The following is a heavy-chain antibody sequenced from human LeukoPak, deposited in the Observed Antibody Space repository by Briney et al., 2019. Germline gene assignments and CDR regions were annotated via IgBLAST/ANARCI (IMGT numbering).Heavy chain of an antibody. CDR2: IIPIFGIA. CDR1: GGTFSSYG. Sequence: ASVKVSCKASGGTFSSYGISWVRQAPGQGLEWMGRIIPIFGIANYAQKFQGRVTITADKSTSTAYMELSSLRSEDTAVYYCARALGSGSYSGYDAFDIWGQGTMVTVSS. V-gene: IGHV1-69*04. CDR3: ARALGSGSYSGYDAFDI. D-gene: IGHD1-26*01. J-gene: IGHJ3*02.